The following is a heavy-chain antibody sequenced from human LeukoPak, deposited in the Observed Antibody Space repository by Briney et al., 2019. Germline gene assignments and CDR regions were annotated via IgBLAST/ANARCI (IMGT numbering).Heavy chain of an antibody. Sequence: GGSLRLSCAASGFTFSSYWMSWVRQAPGKGLEGVANIKQDGSEKYYVDSVKGRFTISRDNAKNSLYLQMNSLRAEDTAVYYCARAQDDMVYYYYGMDVWGQGTTVTVSS. CDR3: ARAQDDMVYYYYGMDV. D-gene: IGHD1-1*01. J-gene: IGHJ6*02. V-gene: IGHV3-7*01. CDR1: GFTFSSYW. CDR2: IKQDGSEK.